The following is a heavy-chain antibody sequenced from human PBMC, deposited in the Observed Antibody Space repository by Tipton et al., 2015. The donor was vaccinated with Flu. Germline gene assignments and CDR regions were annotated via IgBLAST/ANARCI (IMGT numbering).Heavy chain of an antibody. D-gene: IGHD2-2*01. Sequence: SLRLSCAASGFTFSTHAMSWVRQAPGKGLEWISSVRGSGDNIYYAGSVKGRFTISRDNSKNTLYLQMDSLRAEDTAVYYCVKMPAFDSWGQGTMVTVSS. CDR1: GFTFSTHA. V-gene: IGHV3-23*01. J-gene: IGHJ3*02. CDR2: VRGSGDNI. CDR3: VKMPAFDS.